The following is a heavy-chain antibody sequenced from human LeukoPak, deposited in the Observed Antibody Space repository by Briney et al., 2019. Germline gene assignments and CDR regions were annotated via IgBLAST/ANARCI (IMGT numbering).Heavy chain of an antibody. Sequence: SQTLSLTCAISGDSVSSNSAAWNWIRQSPSRGLEWLGRTYYRSKWYNDYAVSVKSRITINPDTSKNQFSLQLNSVTPEDTAVYYCASSCSAGSSTSCYGFDPWGQGTLVTVSS. CDR2: TYYRSKWYN. CDR3: ASSCSAGSSTSCYGFDP. J-gene: IGHJ5*02. CDR1: GDSVSSNSAA. D-gene: IGHD2-2*01. V-gene: IGHV6-1*01.